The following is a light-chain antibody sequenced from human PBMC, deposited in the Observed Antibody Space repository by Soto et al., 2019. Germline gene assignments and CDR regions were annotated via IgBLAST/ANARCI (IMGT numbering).Light chain of an antibody. V-gene: IGLV2-8*01. CDR3: TSYAGGNNV. Sequence: QSALTQPPSASGSPGQSVTISCTGTSSDVGGHNYVSWYQQHPGKVPKLMVYEVNKRPSGVPDRFSGSKSGNTASLTVSGLQAEDEADYYCTSYAGGNNVFGTGTKLTVL. J-gene: IGLJ1*01. CDR1: SSDVGGHNY. CDR2: EVN.